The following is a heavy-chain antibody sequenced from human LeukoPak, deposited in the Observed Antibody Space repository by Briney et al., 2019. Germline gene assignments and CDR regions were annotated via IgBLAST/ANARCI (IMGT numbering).Heavy chain of an antibody. J-gene: IGHJ4*02. Sequence: GGSPRLSCAASGFTFSKYAMSWVRQAPGKGPEWVSGITNSGGGPSSADSVKGRFTISRDNSKNTLYLQMNSLRVEDTAVYYCAKDGRSSAPHWGQGTLVTVSS. CDR1: GFTFSKYA. V-gene: IGHV3-23*01. D-gene: IGHD6-6*01. CDR3: AKDGRSSAPH. CDR2: ITNSGGGP.